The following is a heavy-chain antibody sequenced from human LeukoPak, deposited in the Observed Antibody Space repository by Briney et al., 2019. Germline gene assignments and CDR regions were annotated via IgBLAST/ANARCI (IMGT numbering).Heavy chain of an antibody. V-gene: IGHV4-39*07. J-gene: IGHJ6*03. D-gene: IGHD2-15*01. CDR3: ARVRCSGGSCPYYYYYYYMDV. Sequence: PSETLSLTCTVSVGSISSSSYYWGWIRQPPGKGLEWIGSIYYSGSTSYNPSLKSRVTISVDTSKNQFSLRLSSVTAADTAVYYCARVRCSGGSCPYYYYYYYMDVWGKGTTVTVSS. CDR1: VGSISSSSYY. CDR2: IYYSGST.